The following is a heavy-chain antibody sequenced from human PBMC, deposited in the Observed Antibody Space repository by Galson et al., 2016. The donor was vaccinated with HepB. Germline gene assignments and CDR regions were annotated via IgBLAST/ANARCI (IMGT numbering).Heavy chain of an antibody. CDR1: GFSFSTYT. CDR2: FDFHTRWK. CDR3: SKAYSGGSPYRAFDF. D-gene: IGHD2-15*01. J-gene: IGHJ3*01. Sequence: SLRLSCAASGFSFSTYTMGWVRQAPGKGLEWVSTFDFHTRWKLYADSVKGLFTISRDTSKNTLYLQMNSLRVEDTAIYYCSKAYSGGSPYRAFDFRGQGTVVTVSP. V-gene: IGHV3-23*01.